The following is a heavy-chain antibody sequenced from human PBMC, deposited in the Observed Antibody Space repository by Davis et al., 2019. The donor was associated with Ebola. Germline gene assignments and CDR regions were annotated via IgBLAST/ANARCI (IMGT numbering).Heavy chain of an antibody. D-gene: IGHD3-10*01. CDR3: ASGRITMVQGVGGGMDV. CDR1: GYSFTSYW. V-gene: IGHV5-51*01. J-gene: IGHJ6*02. CDR2: IYPGDSDT. Sequence: GESLKISCKGSGYSFTSYWIGWVRQMPGKGLEWMGIIYPGDSDTRYSPSFQGQVTISADKSISTAYLQWSSLKASDTAMYYCASGRITMVQGVGGGMDVWGQGTTVTVSS.